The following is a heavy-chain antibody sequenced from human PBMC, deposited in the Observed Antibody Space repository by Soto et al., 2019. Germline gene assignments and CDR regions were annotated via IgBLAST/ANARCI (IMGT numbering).Heavy chain of an antibody. D-gene: IGHD4-17*01. Sequence: SETLSLTCTFSVGSISSYYWSWIRQPPGKGLEWIGYGYYSVRTTYNPSLPTRVNISLATSTNKFSLKLSSVLSAHTAVYYCARHPTETEYYVDEWGRRTVVTV. V-gene: IGHV4-59*08. CDR2: GYYSVRT. CDR1: VGSISSYY. CDR3: ARHPTETEYYVDE. J-gene: IGHJ4*02.